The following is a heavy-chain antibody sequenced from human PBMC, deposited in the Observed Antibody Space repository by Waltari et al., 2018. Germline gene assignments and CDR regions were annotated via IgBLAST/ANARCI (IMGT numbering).Heavy chain of an antibody. CDR2: IALDGAKI. J-gene: IGHJ4*02. D-gene: IGHD2-15*01. Sequence: QVQLVESGGGVVQPGRSLRLSCAASGFTFNNFAMHWVRQAPGKGLEWVALIALDGAKIYYTDSVRCRFTISRDNSKNTLYLQMESLKPEDTGVYYCARGGNVVVILAATLDYWGQGALVTVSS. CDR3: ARGGNVVVILAATLDY. V-gene: IGHV3-30*10. CDR1: GFTFNNFA.